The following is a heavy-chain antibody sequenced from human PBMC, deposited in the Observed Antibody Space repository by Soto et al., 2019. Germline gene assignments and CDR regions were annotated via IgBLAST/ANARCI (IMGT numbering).Heavy chain of an antibody. CDR2: MNSDGSTI. CDR1: GFPFSGYW. V-gene: IGHV3-74*01. CDR3: ARDVENDGNYYIDA. D-gene: IGHD1-1*01. Sequence: EVQLVESGGGLVQPGGSLRLSCAASGFPFSGYWMHWVRQAPGKGLVWVSRMNSDGSTINYADSVKGRFTISRDNAENTRYLQMNSLRAEDTAVYYCARDVENDGNYYIDARGKGTTVTVSS. J-gene: IGHJ6*03.